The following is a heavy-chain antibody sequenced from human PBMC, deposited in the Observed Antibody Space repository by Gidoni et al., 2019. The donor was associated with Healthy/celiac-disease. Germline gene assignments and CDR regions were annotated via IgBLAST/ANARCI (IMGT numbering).Heavy chain of an antibody. CDR1: GFTFDDYA. D-gene: IGHD1-26*01. J-gene: IGHJ6*02. CDR3: AKESGAGGMDV. CDR2: ISWNSGSI. V-gene: IGHV3-9*01. Sequence: EVQLVESGGGLVQPGRSLRLSCAASGFTFDDYAMHWVRQAPGKGLEWVSGISWNSGSIGYADSVKGRFTISRDNAKNSLYLQMNSLRAEDTALYYCAKESGAGGMDVWGQGTTVTVSS.